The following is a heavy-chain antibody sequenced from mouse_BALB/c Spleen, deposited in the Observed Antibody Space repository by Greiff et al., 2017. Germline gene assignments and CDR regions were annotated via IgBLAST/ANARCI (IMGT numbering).Heavy chain of an antibody. J-gene: IGHJ4*01. Sequence: EVNLVESGGGLVKPGGSLKLSCAASGFTFSSYAMSWVRQTPEKRLEWVASISSGGSTYYPDSVKGRFTISRDNARNILYLQMSSLRSEDTAMYYCARERDYYGYGAMDYWGQGTSVTVTS. V-gene: IGHV5-6-5*01. CDR2: ISSGGST. D-gene: IGHD1-2*01. CDR1: GFTFSSYA. CDR3: ARERDYYGYGAMDY.